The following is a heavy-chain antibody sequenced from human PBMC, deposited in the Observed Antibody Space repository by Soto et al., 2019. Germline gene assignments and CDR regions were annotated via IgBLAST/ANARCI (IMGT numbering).Heavy chain of an antibody. CDR2: IYYSGST. CDR3: ARQGSSYSRYYFDF. Sequence: SETLSLTCTVSGGSISSYYWSWIRQPPGKGLEWIGHIYYSGSTNYNPSLKSRVTISVDTSKNQFSLKLSSVTAADTAVYYCARQGSSYSRYYFDFWGQGTPVTVSS. D-gene: IGHD3-10*01. V-gene: IGHV4-59*08. J-gene: IGHJ4*02. CDR1: GGSISSYY.